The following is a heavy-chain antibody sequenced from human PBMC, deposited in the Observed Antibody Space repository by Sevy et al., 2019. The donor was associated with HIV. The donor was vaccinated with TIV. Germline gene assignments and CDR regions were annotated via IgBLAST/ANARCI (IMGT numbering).Heavy chain of an antibody. CDR2: ISGSGGST. CDR1: GFTFSSYV. V-gene: IGHV3-23*01. J-gene: IGHJ5*02. D-gene: IGHD2-8*01. Sequence: GGSLRLSCTASGFTFSSYVMSWVRQAPGKGLEWVSGISGSGGSTYYADSVKGRFTISRDNAKNSLNLQMNSLRAEDTAVYYCTRNRGAFDNGFDPWGQGTLVTVSS. CDR3: TRNRGAFDNGFDP.